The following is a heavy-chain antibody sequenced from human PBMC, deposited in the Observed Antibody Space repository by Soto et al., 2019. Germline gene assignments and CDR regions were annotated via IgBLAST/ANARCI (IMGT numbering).Heavy chain of an antibody. CDR3: AKDMGQWVDTFDH. CDR1: GFTLTRSA. V-gene: IGHV3-23*01. D-gene: IGHD6-19*01. Sequence: PGGSLRLACACSGFTLTRSAVSWVRQAPGKGLEWVSGISAGGGGTYYADSVKGRFTISRDISKNTVYLQMNGLTVEDTAVYYCAKDMGQWVDTFDHWGHGTLVTVSS. CDR2: ISAGGGGT. J-gene: IGHJ4*01.